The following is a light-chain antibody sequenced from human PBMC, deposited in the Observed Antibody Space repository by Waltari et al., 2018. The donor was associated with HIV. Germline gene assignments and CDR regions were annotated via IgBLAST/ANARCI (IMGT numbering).Light chain of an antibody. Sequence: QSALTQPASVSGSPGQSITISCTGTSSDVGSYNLVSWYQQHPGKAPKLMIYEVSKRPSGVSNLFSGSKSGNTASLTISGLQAEDEADYYCCSYAGSITRWVFGGGTKLTVL. V-gene: IGLV2-23*02. CDR1: SSDVGSYNL. CDR3: CSYAGSITRWV. CDR2: EVS. J-gene: IGLJ3*02.